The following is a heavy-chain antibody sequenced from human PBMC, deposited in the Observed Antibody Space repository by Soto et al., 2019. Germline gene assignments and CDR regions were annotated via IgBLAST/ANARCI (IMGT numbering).Heavy chain of an antibody. Sequence: GGSLRLSCAASGFTFGNYAMSWVRQAPGKGLEWISAISGSGDYTYYEDSVKGRFTVSRDNSKSTLYLQMNSLRAEDSATYYCAKDGYCTATSCFAGGEFDYWGQGTQVTVSS. CDR2: ISGSGDYT. J-gene: IGHJ4*02. CDR1: GFTFGNYA. CDR3: AKDGYCTATSCFAGGEFDY. D-gene: IGHD2-2*01. V-gene: IGHV3-23*01.